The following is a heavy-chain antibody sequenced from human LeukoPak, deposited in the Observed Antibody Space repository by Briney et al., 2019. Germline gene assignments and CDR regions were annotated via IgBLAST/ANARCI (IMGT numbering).Heavy chain of an antibody. V-gene: IGHV3-30*02. CDR2: IRYDGSNK. D-gene: IGHD4-17*01. J-gene: IGHJ6*02. CDR3: AKDRGYGDYPYYYYGMDV. Sequence: PGGSLRLSCAASGFTISSYGMHWVRQAPGKGLEWVAFIRYDGSNKYYADSVKGRFTISRDNSKNTLYLQMNSLRAEDTAVYYCAKDRGYGDYPYYYYGMDVWGQGTTVTVSS. CDR1: GFTISSYG.